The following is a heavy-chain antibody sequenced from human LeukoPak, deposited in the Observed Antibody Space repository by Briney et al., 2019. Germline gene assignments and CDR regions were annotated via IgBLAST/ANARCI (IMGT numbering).Heavy chain of an antibody. CDR3: ARDLPAWYSSSSWDGMDV. Sequence: SETLSLTCTVSGGSISSYYWSWIRQPPGKGLEWIGYIYYSGSTNYNPSLKSRVTISVDTSKNQFSLKLSSVTAADTAVYYCARDLPAWYSSSSWDGMDVWGQGTTVTVSS. CDR2: IYYSGST. J-gene: IGHJ6*02. D-gene: IGHD6-6*01. CDR1: GGSISSYY. V-gene: IGHV4-59*01.